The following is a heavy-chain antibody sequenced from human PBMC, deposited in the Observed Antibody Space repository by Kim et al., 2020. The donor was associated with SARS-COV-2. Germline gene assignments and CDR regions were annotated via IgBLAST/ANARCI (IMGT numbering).Heavy chain of an antibody. CDR2: IYYSGST. D-gene: IGHD2-15*01. CDR3: AREAGGVAATPGAFDI. CDR1: GGSVSSGSYY. V-gene: IGHV4-61*01. Sequence: SETLSLTCTVSGGSVSSGSYYWSWIRQPPGKGLEWIGYIYYSGSTNYNPSLKSRVTISVDTSKNQFSLKLSSVTAADTAVYYCAREAGGVAATPGAFDIWGQGTMVTVSS. J-gene: IGHJ3*02.